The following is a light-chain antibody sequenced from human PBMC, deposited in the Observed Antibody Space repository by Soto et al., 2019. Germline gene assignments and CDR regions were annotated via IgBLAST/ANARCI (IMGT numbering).Light chain of an antibody. CDR3: QHYDNSLLT. CDR1: HIVSSN. V-gene: IGKV3-15*01. CDR2: GAS. Sequence: EIAMTQSPDTLSVSPGERATLSCRASHIVSSNLAWYQHKAGQAPRLLIYGASTRATGIPARFSGSGSGTEFSLTISSLQSEDFAVYYCQHYDNSLLTFGGGTKVDIK. J-gene: IGKJ4*01.